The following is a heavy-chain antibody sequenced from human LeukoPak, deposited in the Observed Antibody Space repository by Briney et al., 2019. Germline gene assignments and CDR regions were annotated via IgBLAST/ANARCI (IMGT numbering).Heavy chain of an antibody. D-gene: IGHD3-10*01. CDR3: ASLGGWFGELFPMWVTSPFDY. CDR1: GYTFTGYY. J-gene: IGHJ4*02. CDR2: ITPNSGGT. V-gene: IGHV1-2*02. Sequence: ASVKVSCKASGYTFTGYYMHCVRHAPGQRLEWMVWITPNSGGTNYAQKFQGRVTMTRDTSISTAYMELSRLRSDDTAVYYCASLGGWFGELFPMWVTSPFDYWGQGTLVTVSS.